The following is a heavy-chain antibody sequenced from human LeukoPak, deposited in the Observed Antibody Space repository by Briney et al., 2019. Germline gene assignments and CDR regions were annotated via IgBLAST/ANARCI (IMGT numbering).Heavy chain of an antibody. D-gene: IGHD1-7*01. CDR2: ICHSGSS. Sequence: PSETLSLTRTVSGGSISRGGYYLSWLRPPPGKGLEWVGYICHSGSSYHIQSLPHRVTISVDTSKNQFSLKLSSVTAADTAVYYCARWDRSNNWYYLFAFDIRGQGTMVTVSS. CDR3: ARWDRSNNWYYLFAFDI. J-gene: IGHJ3*02. CDR1: GGSISRGGYY. V-gene: IGHV4-31*03.